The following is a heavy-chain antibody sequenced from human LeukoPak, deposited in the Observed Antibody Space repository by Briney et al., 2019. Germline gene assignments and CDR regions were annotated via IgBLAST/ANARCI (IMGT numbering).Heavy chain of an antibody. CDR2: INHSGST. D-gene: IGHD3-22*01. V-gene: IGHV4-34*01. CDR3: ARAGNYYYSSGYRFDY. CDR1: GGSFSGYY. J-gene: IGHJ4*02. Sequence: SETLALTCAVYGGSFSGYYWSWIRQPPGKGLEWIGEINHSGSTNYNPSLKSRVTMSVDTSKNQFSLKLSSVTAADTAVYYCARAGNYYYSSGYRFDYWGQGTLVTVSS.